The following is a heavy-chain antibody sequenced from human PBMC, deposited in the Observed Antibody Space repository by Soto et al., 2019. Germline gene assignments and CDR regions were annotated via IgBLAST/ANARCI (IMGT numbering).Heavy chain of an antibody. J-gene: IGHJ4*02. CDR1: GFTFSSYA. CDR3: ASQRGYSGYAPFDY. CDR2: ISGSGDST. V-gene: IGHV3-23*01. D-gene: IGHD5-12*01. Sequence: EVQLLESGGGLVQPGGSLRLSCAASGFTFSSYARTWVRQAQAKGLEWVSSISGSGDSTYYADSVKGRFPISRDNSRNTLYLQMHCLRAEDPVVYYCASQRGYSGYAPFDYWGQGTLVTVSS.